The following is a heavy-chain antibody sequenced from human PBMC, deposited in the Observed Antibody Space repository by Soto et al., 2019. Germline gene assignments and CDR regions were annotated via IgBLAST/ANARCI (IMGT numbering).Heavy chain of an antibody. CDR3: AHSGYYYDSSGYYLGDNWFDP. D-gene: IGHD3-22*01. CDR1: GFSLSTSGVG. V-gene: IGHV2-5*01. CDR2: IYWNDDK. J-gene: IGHJ5*02. Sequence: QITLKESGPTLVNPTQTLTLTCTFSGFSLSTSGVGVGWIRQPPGKALEWLALIYWNDDKRYSPSLKSRLTNTKDTSKNQVVLTMTNMDPVDTATYYCAHSGYYYDSSGYYLGDNWFDPWGQGTLVTVSS.